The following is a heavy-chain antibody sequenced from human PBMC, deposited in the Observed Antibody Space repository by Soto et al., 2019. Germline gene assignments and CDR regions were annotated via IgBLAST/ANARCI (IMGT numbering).Heavy chain of an antibody. CDR2: IWYDGSNK. D-gene: IGHD5-18*01. V-gene: IGHV3-33*01. J-gene: IGHJ4*02. Sequence: QVQLVESGGGVVQPGRSLRLSCAASGFTYSSYGMHWVRQAPGKGLEWVAVIWYDGSNKYYADSVKGRFTISRDNSKNTLYLQMNSLRAEDTAVYYCARGPIQIWLREGGLDYWGQGTLVTVSS. CDR3: ARGPIQIWLREGGLDY. CDR1: GFTYSSYG.